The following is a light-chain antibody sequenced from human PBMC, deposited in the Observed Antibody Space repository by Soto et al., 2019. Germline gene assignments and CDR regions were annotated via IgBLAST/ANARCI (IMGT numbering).Light chain of an antibody. J-gene: IGKJ1*01. CDR3: QPSYSTPRT. Sequence: DIQMTQSPSSLSASVGDRVTITCRASQSISSYLNWYQQKPGKAPKLLIYAASSLQSGVQSRFSGSGSGTDFTLTISSLQPEDFATYYCQPSYSTPRTFGQGTKVEIK. CDR1: QSISSY. V-gene: IGKV1-39*01. CDR2: AAS.